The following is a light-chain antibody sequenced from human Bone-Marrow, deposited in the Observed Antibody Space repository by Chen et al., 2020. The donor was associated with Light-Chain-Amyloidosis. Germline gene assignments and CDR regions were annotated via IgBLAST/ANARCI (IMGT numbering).Light chain of an antibody. J-gene: IGLJ2*01. V-gene: IGLV3-25*03. CDR3: QSADSSGTYEVI. CDR2: SNT. Sequence: SYELTQPPSVSVSPGQTARITCSGDDLPTKYAYWYQQKPGQAPVLVIHSNTARPSEISELFSGSSSGTTATLTISGVQAEDEADYHCQSADSSGTYEVIFGGGTKLTVL. CDR1: DLPTKY.